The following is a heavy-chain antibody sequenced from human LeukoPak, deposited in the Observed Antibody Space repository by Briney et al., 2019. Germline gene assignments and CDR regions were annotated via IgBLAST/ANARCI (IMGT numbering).Heavy chain of an antibody. CDR2: IYYSGST. CDR3: ARGMVRGVNGYYYYMDV. Sequence: PSETLSLTCTVSGGSISSYYWSWIRQPPGKGLEWIGYIYYSGSTNYNPSFKSRVTISVDTSKNQFSLKLSSVTAADTAVYYCARGMVRGVNGYYYYMDVWGKGTTVTVSS. J-gene: IGHJ6*03. D-gene: IGHD3-10*01. V-gene: IGHV4-59*12. CDR1: GGSISSYY.